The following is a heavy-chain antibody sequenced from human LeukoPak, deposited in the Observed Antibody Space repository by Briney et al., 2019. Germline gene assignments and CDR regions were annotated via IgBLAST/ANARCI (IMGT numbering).Heavy chain of an antibody. V-gene: IGHV4-34*01. J-gene: IGHJ4*02. D-gene: IGHD3-22*01. CDR3: ARGPGNDYYDSSGYYHDY. Sequence: SETLFLTCAVYGGSFSGYYWSWIRQPPGKGLEGIGEINHSGSTSYNPSLKSRVTISVDTSKNQFSLKLSSVTAADTAVYYCARGPGNDYYDSSGYYHDYWGQGTLVTVSS. CDR2: INHSGST. CDR1: GGSFSGYY.